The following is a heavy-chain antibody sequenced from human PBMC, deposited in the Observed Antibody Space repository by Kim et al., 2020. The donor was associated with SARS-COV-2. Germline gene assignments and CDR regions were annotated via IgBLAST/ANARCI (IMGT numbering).Heavy chain of an antibody. CDR3: AREKRKVETLWFWEHYY. V-gene: IGHV3-30*04. CDR1: GFTFSSYA. CDR2: ISCDGSNK. D-gene: IGHD3-10*01. J-gene: IGHJ6*01. Sequence: GGSLRLSCAASGFTFSSYAMHWVRQAPGKGLEGVAYISCDGSNKYYADSVKGRFTISRDNSKNTLYLQMNSLRAEDTAVYYCAREKRKVETLWFWEHYY.